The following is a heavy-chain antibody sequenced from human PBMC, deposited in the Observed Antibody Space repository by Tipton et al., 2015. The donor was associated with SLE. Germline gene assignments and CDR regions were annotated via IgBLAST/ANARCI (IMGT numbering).Heavy chain of an antibody. CDR2: IYYSGST. CDR3: AGDYYDSSGLFDY. D-gene: IGHD3-22*01. V-gene: IGHV4-59*08. J-gene: IGHJ4*02. CDR1: GGSISSYY. Sequence: LRLSCTASGGSISSYYWSWIRQPPGKGLEWIGYIYYSGSTNYNPSLKSRVTISVDTSKNQFSLKLSSVTAADTAVYYCAGDYYDSSGLFDYWGQGTLVTVSS.